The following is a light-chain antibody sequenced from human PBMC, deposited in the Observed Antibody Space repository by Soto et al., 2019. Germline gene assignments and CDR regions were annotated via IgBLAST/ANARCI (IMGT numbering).Light chain of an antibody. CDR1: SRDIGTYDL. J-gene: IGLJ1*01. V-gene: IGLV2-23*01. Sequence: QSALIQPASVSGSPRQSITISCTGTSRDIGTYDLVSWYQQHPGKVPKLIIYEATKRPSGVSSRFSGSKSGTTAPLTISGLQAEDEADYYCCSYAGYTTYVFGSGTKVTVL. CDR3: CSYAGYTTYV. CDR2: EAT.